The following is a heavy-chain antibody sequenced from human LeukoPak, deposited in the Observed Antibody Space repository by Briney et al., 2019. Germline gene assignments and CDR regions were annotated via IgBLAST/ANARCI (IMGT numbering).Heavy chain of an antibody. J-gene: IGHJ6*02. CDR1: GYTLTELS. D-gene: IGHD6-6*01. Sequence: ASVTVSCKVSGYTLTELSMHWVRQAPGKGLEWMGGFDPEDDETMYSQKFQGRVTMTEDTSTDTAYMELSSLRSEDTAVYYCATDALSDSSSYNNYYNGMDVWGQGTTVTVSS. CDR2: FDPEDDET. V-gene: IGHV1-24*01. CDR3: ATDALSDSSSYNNYYNGMDV.